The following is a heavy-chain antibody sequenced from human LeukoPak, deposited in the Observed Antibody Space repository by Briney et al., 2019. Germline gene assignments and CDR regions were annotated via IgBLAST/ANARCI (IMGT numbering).Heavy chain of an antibody. J-gene: IGHJ4*02. D-gene: IGHD3-22*01. CDR3: AKVKYDSSGYYFDY. CDR1: GFTFSSYG. Sequence: AGGTLRLSCAASGFTFSSYGMSWVRQAPGKGLEWVSAISGSGGSTYYADSVKGRFTISRDNSKNTLYLQMNSLRAEDTAVYYCAKVKYDSSGYYFDYWGQGTLVTVSS. V-gene: IGHV3-23*01. CDR2: ISGSGGST.